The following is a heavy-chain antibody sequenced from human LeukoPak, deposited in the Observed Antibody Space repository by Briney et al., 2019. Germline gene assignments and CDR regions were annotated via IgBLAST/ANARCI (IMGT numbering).Heavy chain of an antibody. D-gene: IGHD2-15*01. J-gene: IGHJ4*02. CDR3: AKEGGIVVVVAAAIDY. CDR2: ISGSGGST. V-gene: IGHV3-23*01. Sequence: GGSLRLSCAASGFTFSSYAMSWVRQAPGKGLEWVSAISGSGGSTYYADSVKGRFTISRDNSKNTLYLQMNSLRAEDTAVYYCAKEGGIVVVVAAAIDYWGQGTLVTVSS. CDR1: GFTFSSYA.